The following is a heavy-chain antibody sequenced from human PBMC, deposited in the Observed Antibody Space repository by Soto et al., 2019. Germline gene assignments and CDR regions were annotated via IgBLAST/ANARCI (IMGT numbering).Heavy chain of an antibody. D-gene: IGHD2-2*01. Sequence: GGSLRLSCAASGFTFSSYGMHWVRQAPGKGLEWVALISYDGRNTYYADSVRGRFTISRDDSKNTLSLQMNSLRAEDTAVFYCAKDLGYCSSTGCSLYYVMDVWGQGTTVTVSS. J-gene: IGHJ6*02. V-gene: IGHV3-30*18. CDR2: ISYDGRNT. CDR3: AKDLGYCSSTGCSLYYVMDV. CDR1: GFTFSSYG.